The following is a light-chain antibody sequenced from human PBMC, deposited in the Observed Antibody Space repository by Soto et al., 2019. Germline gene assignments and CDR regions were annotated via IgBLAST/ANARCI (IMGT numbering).Light chain of an antibody. Sequence: EIVLTQSPVTLSLSPGDRATLSCRATRSVNNFVAWYQQKPGQAPSIIISDASNRATGIPDRFSGSGSGTDCTLTINSLEPEDVAVYFCHQRAGWPPTLGGGTKVDIK. CDR1: RSVNNF. CDR2: DAS. V-gene: IGKV3-11*01. CDR3: HQRAGWPPT. J-gene: IGKJ4*01.